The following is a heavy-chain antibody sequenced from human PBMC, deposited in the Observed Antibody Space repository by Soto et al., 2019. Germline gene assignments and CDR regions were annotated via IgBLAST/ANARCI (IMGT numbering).Heavy chain of an antibody. CDR3: ARLGASYYYDSSGSLDY. CDR1: GYSFSNYW. J-gene: IGHJ4*02. V-gene: IGHV5-51*01. CDR2: IYPGDSDT. D-gene: IGHD3-22*01. Sequence: GESLKISCKGSGYSFSNYWIGWVRQTPGKGLEWMGIIYPGDSDTRYSPSFQGQVTISADKSISTAYLQWSSLKASDTAMYYCARLGASYYYDSSGSLDYWGQGTLVTVSS.